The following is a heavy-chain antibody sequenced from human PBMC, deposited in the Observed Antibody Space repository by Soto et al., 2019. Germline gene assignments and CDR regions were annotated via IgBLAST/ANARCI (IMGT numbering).Heavy chain of an antibody. CDR2: INPNSGGT. CDR1: GYTFTGDY. CDR3: ARGIAAAAARGMDV. Sequence: QVQLVQSGAEVKKPGASVKVSCKASGYTFTGDYMHWMRQAPGQGLEWMGWINPNSGGTNYAQKFQGWVTMTRDTSISTAYMELSRLRSDDTAVYYCARGIAAAAARGMDVWGQGTTVTVSS. D-gene: IGHD6-13*01. J-gene: IGHJ6*02. V-gene: IGHV1-2*04.